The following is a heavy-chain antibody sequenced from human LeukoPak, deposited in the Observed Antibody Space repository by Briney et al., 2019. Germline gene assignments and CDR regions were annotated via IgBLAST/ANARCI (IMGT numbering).Heavy chain of an antibody. CDR1: GGTFSSYA. J-gene: IGHJ4*02. V-gene: IGHV1-2*06. CDR2: INPNSGGT. CDR3: ARESRRFLEWYIDY. Sequence: ASVKVSCKASGGTFSSYAISWVRQAPGQGLEWMGRINPNSGGTNYAQKFQGRVTMTRDTSISTAYMELSRLRSDDTAVYYCARESRRFLEWYIDYWGQGTLVTVSS. D-gene: IGHD3-3*01.